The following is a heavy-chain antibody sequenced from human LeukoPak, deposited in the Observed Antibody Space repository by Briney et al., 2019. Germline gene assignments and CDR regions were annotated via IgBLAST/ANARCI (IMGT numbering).Heavy chain of an antibody. CDR3: AGPSFDGNWFDP. Sequence: SETLSLTCTVSGGPISSYYWSWIRQPPGKGLEWIGYIYYSGSTNYNPSLKSRVTISVDTSKNQFSLKLSSVTAADTAVYYCAGPSFDGNWFDPWGQGTLVTVSS. V-gene: IGHV4-59*01. CDR2: IYYSGST. J-gene: IGHJ5*02. CDR1: GGPISSYY. D-gene: IGHD5-24*01.